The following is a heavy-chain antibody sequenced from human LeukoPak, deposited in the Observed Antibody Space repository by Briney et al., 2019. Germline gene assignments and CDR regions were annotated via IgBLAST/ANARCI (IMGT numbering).Heavy chain of an antibody. V-gene: IGHV3-21*01. CDR2: ISSRSNYI. J-gene: IGHJ4*02. Sequence: GGSLRLSCAASGFTFNNYSMNWVRQAPGKGLEWVSSISSRSNYIYYPDSVKGRFTISRDNAKNSLYLQMNSLRAEDTAVYYCARDRSGYHFDYWGQGTLVTVSS. CDR3: ARDRSGYHFDY. D-gene: IGHD3-3*01. CDR1: GFTFNNYS.